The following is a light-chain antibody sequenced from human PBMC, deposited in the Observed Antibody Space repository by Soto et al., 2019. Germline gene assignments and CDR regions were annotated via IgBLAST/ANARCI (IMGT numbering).Light chain of an antibody. CDR2: GVS. J-gene: IGKJ3*01. CDR3: QQRSGWPPLFS. CDR1: QSVTTF. Sequence: IVLTQSPATLSLSPGERATLSCRASQSVTTFLAWYQQRPGQAPSLLIYGVSNRATGVPVRFSGSGSGTDFTLTISSLEPEDFAVYYCQQRSGWPPLFSFGPGTKVEIK. V-gene: IGKV3-11*01.